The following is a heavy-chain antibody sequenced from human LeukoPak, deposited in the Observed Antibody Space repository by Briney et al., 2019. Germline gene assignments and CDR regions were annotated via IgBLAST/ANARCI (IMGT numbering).Heavy chain of an antibody. D-gene: IGHD1-26*01. J-gene: IGHJ4*02. V-gene: IGHV4-4*02. Sequence: SETLSLTCAVSTDSITSNWWSWVRQPPGKGLEWIGEVHKSGSTNYYPSLQSRVTISIDKSKNQIALGLTSVTAADTAVYYCAKEIVGAPTPGAYWGQGILVTVSS. CDR2: VHKSGST. CDR1: TDSITSNW. CDR3: AKEIVGAPTPGAY.